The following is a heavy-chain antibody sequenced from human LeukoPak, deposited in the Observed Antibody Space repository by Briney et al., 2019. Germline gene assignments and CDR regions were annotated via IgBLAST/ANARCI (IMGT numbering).Heavy chain of an antibody. Sequence: ASVKVSCKASGYTFTSYYMHWVRQAPGQGLEWMGIINPSGGSTSYAQKFQGRVTMTEDTSTDTAYMELSSLRSEDTAVYYCATRPYDFWSEGAFTYWGQGTLVTVSS. CDR3: ATRPYDFWSEGAFTY. V-gene: IGHV1-46*01. CDR1: GYTFTSYY. D-gene: IGHD3-3*01. CDR2: INPSGGST. J-gene: IGHJ4*02.